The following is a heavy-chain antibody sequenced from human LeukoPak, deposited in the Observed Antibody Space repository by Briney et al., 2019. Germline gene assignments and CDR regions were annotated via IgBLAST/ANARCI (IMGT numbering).Heavy chain of an antibody. D-gene: IGHD4-17*01. V-gene: IGHV4-61*02. CDR2: IFTSGST. Sequence: PSETLSLTCTVSGGSISSGSYYWSWIRQPAGKGLEWIGRIFTSGSTKYNPSLKSRVTISVDTSKNQFSLKLSSVTAADTAVYYCAREVGDRTYYYYYMDVWGKGTTVTISS. CDR1: GGSISSGSYY. CDR3: AREVGDRTYYYYYMDV. J-gene: IGHJ6*03.